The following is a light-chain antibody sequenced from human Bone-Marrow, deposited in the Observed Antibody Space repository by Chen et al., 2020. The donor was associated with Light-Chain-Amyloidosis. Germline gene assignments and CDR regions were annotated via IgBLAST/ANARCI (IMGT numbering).Light chain of an antibody. CDR1: SGSIATND. V-gene: IGLV6-57*01. CDR3: QSYQGSSQGV. CDR2: EDD. Sequence: NFMLTQPHSVSESPGKTVIISCTRSSGSIATNDVQWYQQRPGSYPTTVIYEDDQRPSGVPDRVSGSIDRSSNSASLTISGLKTEDEADYYCQSYQGSSQGVFGGGTKLTVL. J-gene: IGLJ3*02.